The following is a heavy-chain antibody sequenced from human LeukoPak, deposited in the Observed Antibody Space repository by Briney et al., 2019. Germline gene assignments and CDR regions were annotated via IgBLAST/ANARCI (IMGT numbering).Heavy chain of an antibody. CDR3: VRGDDYSSSP. V-gene: IGHV3-69-1*01. D-gene: IGHD6-6*01. J-gene: IGHJ1*01. CDR1: GFTFSAYA. CDR2: IGSDNKP. Sequence: GGSLRLSCEASGFTFSAYAMTWVRQAPGQGLEWVSSIGSDNKPHYSESVKGRFTVSRDNAKNSVYLQMSSLRAEDTADYYCVRGDDYSSSPWGQGTLVIVSS.